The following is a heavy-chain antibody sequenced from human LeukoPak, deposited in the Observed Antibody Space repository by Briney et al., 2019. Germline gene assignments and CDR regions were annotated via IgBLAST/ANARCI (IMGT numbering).Heavy chain of an antibody. CDR3: ARNYFDSGGYYSDSFDI. CDR2: IYPGDSDT. CDR1: GYIFTRHW. V-gene: IGHV5-51*01. J-gene: IGHJ3*02. Sequence: GESLKISCKGSGYIFTRHWIAWVRQMPGKGLEWMGIIYPGDSDTRYSPSFQGHVTISADKSISTAYLQWSSLKASDTAMYYCARNYFDSGGYYSDSFDIWGQGTLVTVSS. D-gene: IGHD3-22*01.